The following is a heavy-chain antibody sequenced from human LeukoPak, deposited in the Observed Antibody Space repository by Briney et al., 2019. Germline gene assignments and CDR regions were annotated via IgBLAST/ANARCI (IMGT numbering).Heavy chain of an antibody. CDR1: GGSFSDYF. J-gene: IGHJ4*02. CDR3: VAYYYGSSAPKRNY. CDR2: ISHSGST. D-gene: IGHD3-22*01. Sequence: SETLSLTCAVYGGSFSDYFWSWIRQPPGKGLEWIGEISHSGSTTYNPSLRSRVTISGDTSKKQFSLKLSSVTAADTAVYYCVAYYYGSSAPKRNYWGQGILVTVSS. V-gene: IGHV4-34*01.